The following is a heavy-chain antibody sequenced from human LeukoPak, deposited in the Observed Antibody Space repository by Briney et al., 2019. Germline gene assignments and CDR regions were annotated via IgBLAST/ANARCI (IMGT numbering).Heavy chain of an antibody. D-gene: IGHD3-10*01. V-gene: IGHV4-39*07. J-gene: IGHJ5*02. CDR3: ARWPVNYGPSS. CDR2: IYYSGSM. Sequence: SETLSLTCTVSGGSISSSRYYWGWIRQPPGQGLEWIGSIYYSGSMYYNPSLKSRVTISGDTSKNQFSLKLNSVTAADTAVYYCARWPVNYGPSSCGQGTLVTVSS. CDR1: GGSISSSRYY.